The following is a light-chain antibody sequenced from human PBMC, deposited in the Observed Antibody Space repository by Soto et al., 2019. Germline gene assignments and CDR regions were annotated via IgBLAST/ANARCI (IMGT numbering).Light chain of an antibody. J-gene: IGLJ1*01. CDR2: DVS. V-gene: IGLV2-14*01. Sequence: QSVLTQPASVSGAPGQSITISCPGTSSDVGGYNYVSWYQQHPGKAPKLMIYDVSNRPSGVSNRFSGSKSGNTASLSISGLQAEDEADYYCSSYTSSSTRVFGAGTKVT. CDR3: SSYTSSSTRV. CDR1: SSDVGGYNY.